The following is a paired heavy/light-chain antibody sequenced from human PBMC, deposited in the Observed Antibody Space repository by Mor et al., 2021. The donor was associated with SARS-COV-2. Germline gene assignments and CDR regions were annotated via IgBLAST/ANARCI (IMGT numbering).Heavy chain of an antibody. Sequence: QVQLVQSGAEGKKPGASVRVSCKASGYVFTSYAIHWVRQAPGQRLEWMGWINTGNGVAKYSQKFQGRVSITRDTSASTVYMELSSLRSEDTAVYYCARFGVVTNFDHWGQGTLVAVSS. J-gene: IGHJ4*02. D-gene: IGHD3-3*01. CDR2: INTGNGVA. CDR1: GYVFTSYA. V-gene: IGHV1-3*04. CDR3: ARFGVVTNFDH.
Light chain of an antibody. V-gene: IGLV3-25*03. J-gene: IGLJ1*01. CDR3: QSRDDNSTYV. CDR1: ALAKQY. CDR2: KDT. Sequence: SYELTQPASVSVSPGQTARIICSAEALAKQYACWYQQKPGQAPVLVIYKDTERPSGIPERFSGSSSGTTVTLTISGVQAEDEADYYCQSRDDNSTYVFGTGTRVTVL.